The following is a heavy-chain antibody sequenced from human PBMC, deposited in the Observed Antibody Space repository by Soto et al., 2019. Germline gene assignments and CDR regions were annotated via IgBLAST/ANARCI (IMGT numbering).Heavy chain of an antibody. D-gene: IGHD1-26*01. CDR3: SKDSVEWELLGALAFDI. V-gene: IGHV3-9*01. CDR1: GFTFDDYA. Sequence: EVQLVESGGGLVQPGRSLRLSCAASGFTFDDYAIHLVRQATGKGLELVLGISWNSGSIGYADSVKGRFTISRDNAQHSLYLPMNSLRAEYTALYYCSKDSVEWELLGALAFDIWGQGTMVTVSS. CDR2: ISWNSGSI. J-gene: IGHJ3*02.